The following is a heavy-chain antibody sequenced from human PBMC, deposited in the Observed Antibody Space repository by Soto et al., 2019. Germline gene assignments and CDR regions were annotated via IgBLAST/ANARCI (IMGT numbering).Heavy chain of an antibody. CDR3: ARESTYVYGLDG. CDR1: GYTFTNYD. Sequence: GASVKVSCRASGYTFTNYDINWVRQATGQGREWMGWMNPNSGNTGYAQKFQGRVTMTRNTAISTAYMELSSLRSEDTAVYYCARESTYVYGLDGWGKWPTGTVVS. J-gene: IGHJ6*04. CDR2: MNPNSGNT. D-gene: IGHD3-16*01. V-gene: IGHV1-8*01.